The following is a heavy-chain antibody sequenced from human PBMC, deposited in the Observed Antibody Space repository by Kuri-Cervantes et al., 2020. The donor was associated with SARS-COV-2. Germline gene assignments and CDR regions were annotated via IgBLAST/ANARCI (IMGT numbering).Heavy chain of an antibody. Sequence: GGSLRLSCAASGFTFSGHWIHWVRQAPGKGLEWVAVIWYDGSNKYYADSVKGRFTISRDNAKNMLFLQMNSLRAEDTAVYYCVRDGDHWNFDYWGQGTLVTVSS. CDR2: IWYDGSNK. CDR3: VRDGDHWNFDY. D-gene: IGHD1-1*01. J-gene: IGHJ4*02. CDR1: GFTFSGHW. V-gene: IGHV3-33*08.